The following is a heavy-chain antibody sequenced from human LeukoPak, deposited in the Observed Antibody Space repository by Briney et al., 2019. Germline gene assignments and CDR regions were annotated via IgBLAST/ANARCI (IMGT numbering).Heavy chain of an antibody. CDR2: ISSSSSYI. CDR3: ARDVSVLEWLRNWFDP. V-gene: IGHV3-21*01. J-gene: IGHJ5*02. D-gene: IGHD3-3*01. CDR1: GFTFSSYS. Sequence: GGSLRLSCAASGFTFSSYSMNWVRQAPGKGLEWVSSISSSSSYIYYADSLKGRFTISRDNAKNSLYLQMNSLRAEDTAVYYCARDVSVLEWLRNWFDPWGQGTLVTVSS.